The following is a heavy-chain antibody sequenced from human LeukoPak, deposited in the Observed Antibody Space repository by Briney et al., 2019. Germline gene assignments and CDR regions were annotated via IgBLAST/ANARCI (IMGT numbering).Heavy chain of an antibody. J-gene: IGHJ4*02. V-gene: IGHV4-59*01. CDR1: GGSISSYY. CDR3: ARGGNSGYLKQPFDY. D-gene: IGHD5-12*01. Sequence: PSETLPLTCTVSGGSISSYYWSWLRQPPGKGLEWIGYIYYSGSTNYNPSLKSRVTISVDTSKNQFSLKLSSVTAADTAVYYCARGGNSGYLKQPFDYWGQGTLVTVSS. CDR2: IYYSGST.